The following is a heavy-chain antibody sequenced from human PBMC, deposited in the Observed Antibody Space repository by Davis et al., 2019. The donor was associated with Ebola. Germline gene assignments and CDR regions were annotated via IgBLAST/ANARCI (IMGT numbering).Heavy chain of an antibody. CDR1: GFTFNNAW. D-gene: IGHD5-18*01. V-gene: IGHV3-15*07. Sequence: GESLKISCAASGFTFNNAWMNWVRQAPGQGLEWVGRIKSKTDGGTTDDAAPVKGRFTISRDDSKNTLYLQMNSLKTEDTAVYYCTTSLNTAMADFDYWGQGTLVTVSS. CDR3: TTSLNTAMADFDY. CDR2: IKSKTDGGTT. J-gene: IGHJ4*02.